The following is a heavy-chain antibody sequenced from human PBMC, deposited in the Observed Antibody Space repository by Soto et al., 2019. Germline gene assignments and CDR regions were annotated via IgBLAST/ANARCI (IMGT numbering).Heavy chain of an antibody. V-gene: IGHV2-5*02. CDR2: IYWDDDK. Sequence: QITLKESGPTLVKPTQTLTLTCTFSGFSLSTSGVGVGWIRQPPGKALEWLALIYWDDDKRYSPSLKSRLTITKDTSKNQVVLTMTNVDPVDTATYYCAHQDITGCVYWGQGTLVTVSS. CDR1: GFSLSTSGVG. J-gene: IGHJ4*02. CDR3: AHQDITGCVY. D-gene: IGHD3-3*01.